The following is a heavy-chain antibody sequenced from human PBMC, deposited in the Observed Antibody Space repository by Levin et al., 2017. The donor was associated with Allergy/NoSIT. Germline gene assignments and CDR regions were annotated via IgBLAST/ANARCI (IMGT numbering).Heavy chain of an antibody. D-gene: IGHD4/OR15-4a*01. V-gene: IGHV3-15*01. Sequence: GGSLRLSCAVSGFTFNDGWMSWVRQAPGGGLEWVGRIKTKSEGGTTDYAAPVKGRFTISRDDARNTLYLQMNSLKTDDTAVYYCSTERTIGAKFAWGQGTLVTVSS. J-gene: IGHJ5*02. CDR1: GFTFNDGW. CDR3: STERTIGAKFA. CDR2: IKTKSEGGTT.